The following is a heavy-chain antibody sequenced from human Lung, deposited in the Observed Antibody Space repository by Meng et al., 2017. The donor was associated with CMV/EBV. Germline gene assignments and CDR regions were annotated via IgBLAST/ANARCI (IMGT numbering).Heavy chain of an antibody. CDR3: ARDRLVTTFYYFYGMDV. CDR1: GFTFRTYW. V-gene: IGHV3-7*01. Sequence: GGSLRLXCAASGFTFRTYWMTWVRQVPGKGLEWVANIKQDGSEKYYVDSVKGRFTISRDNTKNSVFLQMNSLRAEDTAVYYCARDRLVTTFYYFYGMDVWXQGTXVTVSS. D-gene: IGHD2-21*02. J-gene: IGHJ6*02. CDR2: IKQDGSEK.